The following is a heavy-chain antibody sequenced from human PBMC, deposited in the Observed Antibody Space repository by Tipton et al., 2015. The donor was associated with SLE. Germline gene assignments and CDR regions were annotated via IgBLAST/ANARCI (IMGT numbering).Heavy chain of an antibody. V-gene: IGHV4-59*01. J-gene: IGHJ4*02. CDR1: GGSISNYY. Sequence: TLSLTCTVSGGSISNYYWSWIRRPPGKGLEWIGYIYYSGSTNYNPSLKSRVTISVDTSKNQFSLKLSSVTAADTAVYYCAREDSSGWVDYWGQGTLVTVSS. D-gene: IGHD6-19*01. CDR2: IYYSGST. CDR3: AREDSSGWVDY.